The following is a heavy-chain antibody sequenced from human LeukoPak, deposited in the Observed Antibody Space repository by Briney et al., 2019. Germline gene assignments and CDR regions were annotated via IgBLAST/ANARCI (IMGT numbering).Heavy chain of an antibody. CDR2: IYTNGGT. Sequence: PSGTLSLTCSVSGASISSSYWNWIRQPAGKGLEWIGIIYTNGGTKYHPSLKSRVTMSVDRSKNQFSLKLASVTAADTAVYYCASKTSGGIFDIWGQGTKVTVSS. CDR1: GASISSSY. D-gene: IGHD6-25*01. J-gene: IGHJ3*02. V-gene: IGHV4-4*07. CDR3: ASKTSGGIFDI.